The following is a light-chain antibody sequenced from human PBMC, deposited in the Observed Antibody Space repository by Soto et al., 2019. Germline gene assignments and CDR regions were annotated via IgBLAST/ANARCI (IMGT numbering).Light chain of an antibody. CDR2: LGS. Sequence: DIVMTQSPLSLPVTPGEPASISCRSSQSLLHSNGNNYLEWYLQKPGQSPQLLIHLGSNRASGVPDRFSGSGSGTDFTLKINRVEAEDVGVYYCMQALRTPFTFGPGTKVDI. CDR1: QSLLHSNGNNY. CDR3: MQALRTPFT. J-gene: IGKJ3*01. V-gene: IGKV2-28*01.